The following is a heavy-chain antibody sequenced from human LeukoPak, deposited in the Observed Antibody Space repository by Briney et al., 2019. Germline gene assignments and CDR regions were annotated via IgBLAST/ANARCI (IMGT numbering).Heavy chain of an antibody. CDR2: INWNGGST. Sequence: PGGSLRLSCAASGFTFDDYGMSWVRQAPGKGLEWVSGINWNGGSTGYADSVKGRFTISRDNAKNSLYLQMNSLRAEDTALYYCARVLGDIQLWSYYFDYWGQGTLVTVSS. CDR3: ARVLGDIQLWSYYFDY. D-gene: IGHD5-18*01. CDR1: GFTFDDYG. J-gene: IGHJ4*02. V-gene: IGHV3-20*04.